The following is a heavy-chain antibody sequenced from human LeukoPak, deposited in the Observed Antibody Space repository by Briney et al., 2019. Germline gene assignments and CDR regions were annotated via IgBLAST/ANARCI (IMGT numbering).Heavy chain of an antibody. CDR2: IKQDGSEK. V-gene: IGHV3-7*01. D-gene: IGHD1-26*01. J-gene: IGHJ1*01. CDR3: TRGDLVGVTGRAYQH. Sequence: GGSLRLSCVASGFTFSSYGMHWVRQAPGKGLEWVANIKQDGSEKYYMDSVKGRFTISRDNAKNSLYLQMNSLRAEDTAVYYCTRGDLVGVTGRAYQHWGQGTLATVSS. CDR1: GFTFSSYG.